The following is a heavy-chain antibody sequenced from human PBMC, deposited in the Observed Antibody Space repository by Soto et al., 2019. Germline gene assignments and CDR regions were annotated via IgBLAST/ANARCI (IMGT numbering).Heavy chain of an antibody. CDR2: IYFRGST. Sequence: PSETLSLTCTVSGVGIGGYYWTWIRQPPGKGLEWIGYIYFRGSTNYNPSLKSRVTISVDTSKNQFSLKLSSVTAADTAVYYCARGWTTVTTFGYWGQGTLVTVSS. V-gene: IGHV4-59*08. J-gene: IGHJ4*02. D-gene: IGHD4-17*01. CDR1: GVGIGGYY. CDR3: ARGWTTVTTFGY.